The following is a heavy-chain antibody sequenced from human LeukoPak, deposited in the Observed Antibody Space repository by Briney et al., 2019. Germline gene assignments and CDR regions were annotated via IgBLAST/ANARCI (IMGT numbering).Heavy chain of an antibody. Sequence: SETLSLTCTVSGGSISSYYWSWIRQPPGKGLEWIGYIYYSGSTNYNPSLKSRVTISVDTSKNQFSLKLSSVTAADTAVYYCARTGYYDNTGYYPLPDSWGQGTLVTVSS. V-gene: IGHV4-59*01. CDR3: ARTGYYDNTGYYPLPDS. J-gene: IGHJ4*02. CDR2: IYYSGST. D-gene: IGHD3-22*01. CDR1: GGSISSYY.